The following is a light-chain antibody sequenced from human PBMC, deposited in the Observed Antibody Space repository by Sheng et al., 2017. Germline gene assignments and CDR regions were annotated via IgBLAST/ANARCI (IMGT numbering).Light chain of an antibody. J-gene: IGLJ2*01. V-gene: IGLV3-21*02. CDR1: NIGSKS. CDR3: QVWDSTGDHLYVI. CDR2: DDS. Sequence: SYELTQPPSVSVAPGQTARITCGGNNIGSKSVHWYQQKPGQAPVLVVYDDSDRPSGIPERFSGSNSGNTATLTISRVEAGDEADYYCQVWDSTGDHLYVIFGGGPKLTVL.